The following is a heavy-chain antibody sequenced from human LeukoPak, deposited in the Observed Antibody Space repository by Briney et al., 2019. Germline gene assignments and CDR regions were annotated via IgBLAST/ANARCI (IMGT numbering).Heavy chain of an antibody. J-gene: IGHJ5*02. V-gene: IGHV6-1*01. CDR2: TYYRSKWYN. CDR3: ATSSSSWYFRFDP. CDR1: GDSVSSNSDA. Sequence: SQTLSLTCAISGDSVSSNSDAWNWIRQSPSRGLEWLGRTYYRSKWYNDYAVSVKSRITINPDTSKNQFSLQLNSVTPEDTAVYYCATSSSSWYFRFDPWGQGTLVTVSS. D-gene: IGHD6-13*01.